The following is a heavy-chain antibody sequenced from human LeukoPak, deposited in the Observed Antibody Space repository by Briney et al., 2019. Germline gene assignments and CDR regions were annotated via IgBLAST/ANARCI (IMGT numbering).Heavy chain of an antibody. CDR1: GGPISSYY. J-gene: IGHJ4*02. D-gene: IGHD6-13*01. CDR2: IYYSGST. Sequence: SETLSLTCTVSGGPISSYYWSWIRQPPGKGLEWIGYIYYSGSTNYNPPLKSRVTISVDTSKNQFSLKLSSVTAADTAVYYCARGQHGVAAAPFDYWGQGTLVTVSS. CDR3: ARGQHGVAAAPFDY. V-gene: IGHV4-59*01.